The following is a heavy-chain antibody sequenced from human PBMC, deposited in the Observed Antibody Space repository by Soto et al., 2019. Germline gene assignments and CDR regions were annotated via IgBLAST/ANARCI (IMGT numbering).Heavy chain of an antibody. Sequence: GGSLRLSCAASGFTFSNFVMSWVRHIPGKGLHWVSGITGSGGRAYYADSVKGRFTISRDNSKNTLYLQMNSLRAEDTAVYYCARDRSTVLYSGYDSYYFDYWGQGTLVTVSS. V-gene: IGHV3-23*01. D-gene: IGHD5-12*01. CDR3: ARDRSTVLYSGYDSYYFDY. J-gene: IGHJ4*02. CDR1: GFTFSNFV. CDR2: ITGSGGRA.